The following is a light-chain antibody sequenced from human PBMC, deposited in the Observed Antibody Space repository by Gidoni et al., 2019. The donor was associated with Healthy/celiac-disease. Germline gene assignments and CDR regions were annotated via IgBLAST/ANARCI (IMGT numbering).Light chain of an antibody. CDR1: QRISSY. V-gene: IGKV1-39*01. J-gene: IGKJ3*01. CDR3: QQSYSTPLT. Sequence: DIQMTQSPSSLSASVRDRVTITCRASQRISSYLNWYQQKPGKAPKLLSYAASSLQSGVPSRFSGRGSGTDFTLTISSLQPEDFATYYCQQSYSTPLTFGPGTKVEIK. CDR2: AAS.